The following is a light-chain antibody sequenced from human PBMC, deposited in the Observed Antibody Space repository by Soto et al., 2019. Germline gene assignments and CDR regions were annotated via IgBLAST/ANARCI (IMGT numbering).Light chain of an antibody. CDR1: SSDVGSYNF. Sequence: QSALTQPASVSGSPGQSITISCTGTSSDVGSYNFVSWYQHYPGRAPKLMIYEVSNRPSGVSSCFFGSKSGNTASLTISGLQAEDEADYYCSSYRNGNSLDVFGTGTKLTVL. J-gene: IGLJ1*01. V-gene: IGLV2-14*01. CDR2: EVS. CDR3: SSYRNGNSLDV.